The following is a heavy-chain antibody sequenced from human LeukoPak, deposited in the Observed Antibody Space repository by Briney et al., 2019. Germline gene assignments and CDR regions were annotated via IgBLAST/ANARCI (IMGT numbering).Heavy chain of an antibody. Sequence: SGGSLRLSCAAAGFTFSNAWMSWDRQAPGKGLEWLGRIKDKGDGGTTDYAAPVKGTFTISRDDSINTLYLQMNNLKTEDTAVFYCTSVRYDRSAYFDHWGQRTLVTVSS. V-gene: IGHV3-15*01. J-gene: IGHJ4*02. CDR3: TSVRYDRSAYFDH. D-gene: IGHD3-22*01. CDR2: IKDKGDGGTT. CDR1: GFTFSNAW.